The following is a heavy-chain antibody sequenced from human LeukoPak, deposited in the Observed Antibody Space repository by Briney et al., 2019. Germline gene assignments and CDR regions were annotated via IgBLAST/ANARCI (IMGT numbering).Heavy chain of an antibody. Sequence: ASVKVSCKASGYTFTSYGISWVRQAPGQGLEWMGWLSPYSGNTNYAQKVQDRVIMTTDTSTSTAYMELRSLRSDDTAMYFCTRVGGYSPSSTGGNAFDIWGQGTMVTVSS. D-gene: IGHD6-6*01. CDR1: GYTFTSYG. J-gene: IGHJ3*02. CDR3: TRVGGYSPSSTGGNAFDI. CDR2: LSPYSGNT. V-gene: IGHV1-18*01.